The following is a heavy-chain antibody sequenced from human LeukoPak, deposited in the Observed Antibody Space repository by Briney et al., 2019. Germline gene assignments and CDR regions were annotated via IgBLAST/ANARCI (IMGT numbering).Heavy chain of an antibody. CDR2: ISSSSSYI. V-gene: IGHV3-21*01. J-gene: IGHJ4*02. CDR3: ALGDYGAPFDY. Sequence: GGSLRLSCAASGFTFSSYSMNWVRQAPGKGLEWVSSISSSSSYIYYADSVKGRFTISRDNAKNSLYLQMNSLRAEDTAVYYCALGDYGAPFDYWGQGTLVTVSS. D-gene: IGHD4-17*01. CDR1: GFTFSSYS.